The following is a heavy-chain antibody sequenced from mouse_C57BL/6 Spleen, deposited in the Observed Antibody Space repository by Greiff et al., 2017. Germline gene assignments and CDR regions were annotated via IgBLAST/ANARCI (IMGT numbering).Heavy chain of an antibody. CDR1: GYTFTSYW. CDR2: IYPGSGST. Sequence: QVQLQQPGAELVKPGASVKMSCKASGYTFTSYWITWVKQRPGQGLEWIGDIYPGSGSTNYNEKFKSKATLTVDTSSSTAYMQLSSLTSEDAAVYYSARRYCYGGGGPYAMGYWGQGTSVTVSS. D-gene: IGHD2-12*01. V-gene: IGHV1-55*01. J-gene: IGHJ4*01. CDR3: ARRYCYGGGGPYAMGY.